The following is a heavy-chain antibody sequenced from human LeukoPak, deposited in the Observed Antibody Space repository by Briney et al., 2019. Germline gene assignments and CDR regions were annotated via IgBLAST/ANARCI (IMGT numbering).Heavy chain of an antibody. D-gene: IGHD6-19*01. Sequence: GESLKISCKGSGYSFTSYWIGWVRQMPGKGLEWMGIIYPGDYDTRYSPSFQGQVTISADKSISTAYLQWSSLKASDTAMYYCARPIRRGGWYDAFDIWGQGTMVTVSS. V-gene: IGHV5-51*01. CDR1: GYSFTSYW. CDR2: IYPGDYDT. J-gene: IGHJ3*02. CDR3: ARPIRRGGWYDAFDI.